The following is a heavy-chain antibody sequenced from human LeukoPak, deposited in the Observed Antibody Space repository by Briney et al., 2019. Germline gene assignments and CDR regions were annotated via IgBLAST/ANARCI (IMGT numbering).Heavy chain of an antibody. CDR3: ARQKARYSYGLFFDY. J-gene: IGHJ4*02. CDR2: IIPIFGTA. D-gene: IGHD5-18*01. CDR1: GGTFSSYA. Sequence: SVKVSCKASGGTFSSYAISWVRQAPGQGLEWMGGIIPIFGTANYAQKFQGRVTITTDESTGTAYMELSSLRSEDTAVYYCARQKARYSYGLFFDYWGQGTLVTVSS. V-gene: IGHV1-69*05.